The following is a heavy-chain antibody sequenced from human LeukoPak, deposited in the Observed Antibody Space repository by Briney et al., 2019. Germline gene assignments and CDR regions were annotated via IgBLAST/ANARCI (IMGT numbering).Heavy chain of an antibody. Sequence: GASAKVSCKASGGTFSSYTISWVRQAPGQGLEWMGRIIPILGIANYAQKFQGRVTITADKSTSTAYMELSSLGSEDTAVYYCASNYDSSGYYLDSHFDYWGQGTLVTVSS. CDR1: GGTFSSYT. J-gene: IGHJ4*02. V-gene: IGHV1-69*02. D-gene: IGHD3-22*01. CDR3: ASNYDSSGYYLDSHFDY. CDR2: IIPILGIA.